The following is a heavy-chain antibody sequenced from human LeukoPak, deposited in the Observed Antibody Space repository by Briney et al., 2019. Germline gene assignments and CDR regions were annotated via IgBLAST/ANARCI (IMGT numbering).Heavy chain of an antibody. Sequence: SETLSLTCAAYGGSFSGYYWSWIRQPPGKGLEWIGEINHSGSTNYNPSLKSRVTISVDTSKNQFSLKLSSVTAADTAVYYCARGSRWLPFDYWGQGTLVTVSS. CDR1: GGSFSGYY. J-gene: IGHJ4*02. CDR3: ARGSRWLPFDY. D-gene: IGHD3-22*01. CDR2: INHSGST. V-gene: IGHV4-34*01.